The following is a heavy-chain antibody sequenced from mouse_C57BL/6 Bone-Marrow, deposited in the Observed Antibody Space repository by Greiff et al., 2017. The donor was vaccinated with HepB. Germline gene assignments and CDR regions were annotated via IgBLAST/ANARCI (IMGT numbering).Heavy chain of an antibody. V-gene: IGHV1-82*01. CDR3: ARGAPYWYFDV. CDR1: GYAFSSSW. CDR2: IYPGDGDT. J-gene: IGHJ1*03. Sequence: QVQLQQSGPELVKPGASVKISCKASGYAFSSSWMNWVKQRPGKGLEWIGRIYPGDGDTNYNGKFKGKATLTADKSSSTAYMQLSSLTSEDSAVYVCARGAPYWYFDVWGTGTTVTVSS.